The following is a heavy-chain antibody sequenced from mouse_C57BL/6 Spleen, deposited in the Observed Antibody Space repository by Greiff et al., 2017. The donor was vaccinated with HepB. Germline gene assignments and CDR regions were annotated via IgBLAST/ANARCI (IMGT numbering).Heavy chain of an antibody. D-gene: IGHD2-14*01. CDR2: INPNNGGT. J-gene: IGHJ3*01. V-gene: IGHV1-26*01. CDR1: GYTFTDYY. CDR3: AGWGYDVELAY. Sequence: EVQLQQSGPELVKPGASVKISCKASGYTFTDYYMNWVKQSHGKSLEWIGAINPNNGGTSFNQKFKGKATLTVDKSSSTAYMELRSLTSEDSAVDYCAGWGYDVELAYWGQGTLVTVSA.